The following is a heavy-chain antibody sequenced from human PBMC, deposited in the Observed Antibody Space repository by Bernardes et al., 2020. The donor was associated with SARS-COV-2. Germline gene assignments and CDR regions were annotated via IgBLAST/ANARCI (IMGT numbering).Heavy chain of an antibody. J-gene: IGHJ6*02. Sequence: VGSLSLSCAASGFTFSSYGMHWVRQAPGKGLEWVAVIWYDGSNKYYADSVKGRFTISRDNSKNTLYLQMNSLRAEDTAVYYCARDLAAALYYYYYYGMDVWGQGTTVTVSS. D-gene: IGHD2-15*01. CDR3: ARDLAAALYYYYYYGMDV. CDR2: IWYDGSNK. V-gene: IGHV3-33*01. CDR1: GFTFSSYG.